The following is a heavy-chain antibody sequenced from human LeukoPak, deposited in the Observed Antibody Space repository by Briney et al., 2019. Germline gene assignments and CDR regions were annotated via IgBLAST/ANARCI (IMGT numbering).Heavy chain of an antibody. D-gene: IGHD6-19*01. Sequence: ASVKVSCKASGGTFSSYAISWVRQAPGQGLEWMGWISAYNGNTNYAQKLQGRVTMTTDTSTSTAYMELRSLRSDDTAVYYCARASFRGWYGSGDYWGQGTLVTVSS. V-gene: IGHV1-18*01. CDR2: ISAYNGNT. J-gene: IGHJ4*02. CDR3: ARASFRGWYGSGDY. CDR1: GGTFSSYA.